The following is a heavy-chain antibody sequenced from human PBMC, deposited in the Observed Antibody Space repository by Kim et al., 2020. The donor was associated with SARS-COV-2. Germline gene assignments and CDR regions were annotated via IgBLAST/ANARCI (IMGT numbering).Heavy chain of an antibody. CDR3: ARPSVGAMRVYYGMDV. CDR2: IYYSGST. J-gene: IGHJ6*02. D-gene: IGHD1-26*01. Sequence: SETLSLTCTVSGGSISSSSYYWGWIRQPPGKGLEWIGSIYYSGSTYYNPSLKSRVTISVDTSKNQFSLKLSSVTAADTAVYYCARPSVGAMRVYYGMDVWGQGTTVTVSS. CDR1: GGSISSSSYY. V-gene: IGHV4-39*01.